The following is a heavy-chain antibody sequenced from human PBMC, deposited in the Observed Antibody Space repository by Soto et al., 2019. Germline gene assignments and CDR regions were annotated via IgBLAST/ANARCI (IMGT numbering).Heavy chain of an antibody. CDR3: AREGGVYDFWSGYSNP. Sequence: QVQLVHSGAEVKKPGASVKVSCKGSGYTFTSYGISWVRQAPGQGREWMGWISADNGNTKYAQKLQGRGTMTTDPSTSTADMELRSLRSDDTAVYYCAREGGVYDFWSGYSNPWGQGTLVTVSS. V-gene: IGHV1-18*01. CDR2: ISADNGNT. J-gene: IGHJ5*02. CDR1: GYTFTSYG. D-gene: IGHD3-3*01.